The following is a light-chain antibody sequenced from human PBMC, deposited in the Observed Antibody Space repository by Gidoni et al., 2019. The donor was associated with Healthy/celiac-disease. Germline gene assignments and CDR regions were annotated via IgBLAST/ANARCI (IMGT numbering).Light chain of an antibody. J-gene: IGLJ1*01. V-gene: IGLV2-14*01. Sequence: QSALTQPASMSGSPGQSITISCTGTSSDVGGYNYVSWYQQHPVKAPKLMIYEVSNRPSGVSNRFSGSKSGNTASLTISGLQAEDEADYYCSSYTSSSTWVFGTGTKVTVL. CDR2: EVS. CDR1: SSDVGGYNY. CDR3: SSYTSSSTWV.